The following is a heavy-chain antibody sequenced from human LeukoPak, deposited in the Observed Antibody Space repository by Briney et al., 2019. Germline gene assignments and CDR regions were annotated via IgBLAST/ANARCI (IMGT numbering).Heavy chain of an antibody. CDR3: ARRNNEVPDTLPLNAFDV. D-gene: IGHD1/OR15-1a*01. CDR1: GGSISNYH. J-gene: IGHJ3*01. V-gene: IGHV4-59*05. Sequence: SETLSLTCTVSGGSISNYHWSWIRQSPGKGLEWIGSMFYSGSTYFNPSLRRRVTISGDTSTNQISLSLTSVTAADTAVYFCARRNNEVPDTLPLNAFDVWGQGANVIVSS. CDR2: MFYSGST.